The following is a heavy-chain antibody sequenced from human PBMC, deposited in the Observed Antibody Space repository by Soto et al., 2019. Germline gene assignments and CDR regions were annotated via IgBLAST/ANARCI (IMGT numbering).Heavy chain of an antibody. D-gene: IGHD2-2*01. Sequence: SETLSLTYTVSGGSISSGGYYWSWIRQHPGKGLEWIGYIYYSGSTYYTPPLKSRVTISVDTSKNQFSLKLSSVTAADTAVYYCARDLGYCSSTSCPSGWFDPWGQGTLVTVSS. CDR3: ARDLGYCSSTSCPSGWFDP. CDR2: IYYSGST. J-gene: IGHJ5*02. V-gene: IGHV4-31*03. CDR1: GGSISSGGYY.